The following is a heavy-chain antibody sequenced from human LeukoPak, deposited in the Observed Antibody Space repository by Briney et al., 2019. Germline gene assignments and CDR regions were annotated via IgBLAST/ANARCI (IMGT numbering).Heavy chain of an antibody. J-gene: IGHJ5*02. Sequence: SETLSLTCTVSGGSISSSSYYWGWIRQPPGKGLEWIGSIYYSGSTYYNPSLKSRVTISVDTSKNQFSLKLSSVTAADTAVYYCARYSEWELLGERFDPWGQGTLVTVSS. D-gene: IGHD1-26*01. CDR3: ARYSEWELLGERFDP. CDR1: GGSISSSSYY. CDR2: IYYSGST. V-gene: IGHV4-39*01.